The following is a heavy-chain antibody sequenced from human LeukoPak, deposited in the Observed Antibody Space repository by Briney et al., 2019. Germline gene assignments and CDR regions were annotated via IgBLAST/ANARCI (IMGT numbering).Heavy chain of an antibody. D-gene: IGHD2-15*01. J-gene: IGHJ3*02. CDR1: GYTFNNYG. Sequence: ASVKVSCKASGYTFNNYGISWVRQVPGQGLEWMGWISPYNGNTKFAQKFQGRVTVTTETSTSTAYMELGNLRSDDTAVYYCARQSYFDGRGDDAFDIWGQGTMVTVSS. CDR2: ISPYNGNT. V-gene: IGHV1-18*01. CDR3: ARQSYFDGRGDDAFDI.